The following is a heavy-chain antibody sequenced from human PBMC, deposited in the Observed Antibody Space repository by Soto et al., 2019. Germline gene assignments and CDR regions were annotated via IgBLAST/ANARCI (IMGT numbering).Heavy chain of an antibody. CDR2: INGGGST. CDR1: GFTFSGFA. J-gene: IGHJ4*02. CDR3: ATEGFY. Sequence: EVQLLESGGGLVQPGGSLRLSCAASGFTFSGFAMSWVRQAPGKGLEWVSAINGGGSTYYADSVKGRFTISRDNSKNTVYMQMNSLRAEDTAVYYCATEGFYWGQGTLVTVPS. V-gene: IGHV3-23*01.